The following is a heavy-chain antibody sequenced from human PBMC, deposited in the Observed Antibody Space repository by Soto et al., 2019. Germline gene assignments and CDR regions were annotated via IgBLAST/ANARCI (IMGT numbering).Heavy chain of an antibody. V-gene: IGHV1-18*01. CDR3: AGRSTTGDMDY. J-gene: IGHJ4*02. Sequence: QVQLVQSGGEVKKPGASVKVSCKASGYIFNSFGISWVRQAPGQGLEWMGWISAYTGNTKYAQNFQGRVTLTTDTPTRIAYRELRTLSSEATAVYYGAGRSTTGDMDYWGQGTLVTVSS. CDR2: ISAYTGNT. CDR1: GYIFNSFG. D-gene: IGHD4-17*01.